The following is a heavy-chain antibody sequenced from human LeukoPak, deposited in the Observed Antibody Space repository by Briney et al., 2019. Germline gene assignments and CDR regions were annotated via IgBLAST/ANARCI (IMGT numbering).Heavy chain of an antibody. V-gene: IGHV3-53*01. CDR1: GFTVSSNY. CDR3: AREGVGAWESYYFDY. Sequence: GGSLRLSCAASGFTVSSNYMSRVRQAPGKGLEWVSVIYSDDNTYYADSVKGRFTISRDNSKNTLYLQMNSLRAEDTAVYYCAREGVGAWESYYFDYWGQGTLVTVSS. D-gene: IGHD1-26*01. CDR2: IYSDDNT. J-gene: IGHJ4*02.